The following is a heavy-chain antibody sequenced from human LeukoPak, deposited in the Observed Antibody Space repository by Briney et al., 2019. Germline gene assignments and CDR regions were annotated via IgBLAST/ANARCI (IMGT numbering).Heavy chain of an antibody. CDR2: ISGSGGGT. V-gene: IGHV3-23*01. Sequence: PGGSLRLSCAASGFIFSSSAMSWVRQAPGKGLEWLSGISGSGGGTYYADSVKGRFTISRDDSKNTLYLQMHSLRAEDTAVYYCAKSGGSSGWLYWGQGTLVTVSX. CDR3: AKSGGSSGWLY. J-gene: IGHJ4*02. D-gene: IGHD6-19*01. CDR1: GFIFSSSA.